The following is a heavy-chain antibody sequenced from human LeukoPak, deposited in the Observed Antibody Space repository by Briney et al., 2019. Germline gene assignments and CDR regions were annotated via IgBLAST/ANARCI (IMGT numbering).Heavy chain of an antibody. CDR2: IYYSGST. V-gene: IGHV4-59*01. CDR3: ARGNGGY. CDR1: GGSISSYY. D-gene: IGHD2-15*01. J-gene: IGHJ4*02. Sequence: PSETLSLTCTVSGGSISSYYWSWIRQPPGKGLEWIGYIYYSGSTNYNPSLKSRVTISVDTSKNQFSLKLSSVTAADTAVYYCARGNGGYWGQGTLVTVSS.